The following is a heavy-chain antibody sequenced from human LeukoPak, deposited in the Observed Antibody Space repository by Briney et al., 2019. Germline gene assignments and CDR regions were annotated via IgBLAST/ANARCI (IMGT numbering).Heavy chain of an antibody. J-gene: IGHJ4*02. CDR2: MNPNSGNT. Sequence: ASVKVSCKASGYTFTSYDINRVRQATGQGLEWMGWMNPNSGNTGYAQKFQGRVTMTRNTSISTAYMELSSLRSEDTAVYYCARDVAAAAGSYFDYWGQGTLVTVSS. CDR1: GYTFTSYD. CDR3: ARDVAAAAGSYFDY. D-gene: IGHD2-15*01. V-gene: IGHV1-8*01.